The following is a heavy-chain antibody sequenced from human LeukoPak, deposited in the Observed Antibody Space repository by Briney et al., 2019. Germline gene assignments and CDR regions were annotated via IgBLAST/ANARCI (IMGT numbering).Heavy chain of an antibody. CDR1: GGSISSYY. CDR3: ARESSGWDHDAFDI. V-gene: IGHV4-39*07. CDR2: IYYNGST. Sequence: SETLPLTCTVSGGSISSYYWSWIRQPPGKGLEWIGSIYYNGSTYYNPSLKSRVTISVDTSKNQFSLKLTSVTAADTAVYYCARESSGWDHDAFDIWGQGTMVTVSS. D-gene: IGHD6-19*01. J-gene: IGHJ3*02.